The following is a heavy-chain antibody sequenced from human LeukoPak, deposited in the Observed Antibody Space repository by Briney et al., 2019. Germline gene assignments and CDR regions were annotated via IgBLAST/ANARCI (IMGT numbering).Heavy chain of an antibody. CDR3: ARGSQYSGSYYVY. CDR1: GFTFSRYW. V-gene: IGHV3-7*01. CDR2: IKQDGSEK. J-gene: IGHJ4*02. Sequence: GGSLRLSCAASGFTFSRYWMIWVRQAPGKGLEWVANIKQDGSEKYYVDSVKGRFTISRDNAKNSLYLQMNSLRAEDTAVYYCARGSQYSGSYYVYWGQGTLVTVSS. D-gene: IGHD1-26*01.